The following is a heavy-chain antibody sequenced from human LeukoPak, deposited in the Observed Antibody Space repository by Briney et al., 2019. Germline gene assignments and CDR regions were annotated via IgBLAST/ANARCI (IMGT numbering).Heavy chain of an antibody. J-gene: IGHJ5*02. CDR1: GDSISSGFF. CDR2: VYRTGNT. V-gene: IGHV4-38-2*02. D-gene: IGHD6-13*01. CDR3: WRGTDLPPPPGIGAGPRLTWFDP. Sequence: SETLSLTCTVSGDSISSGFFWGWIRQSPDKGLEWIGSVYRTGNTYYEASLKSRVAISVDTSRNQFSLEPRSVTAADTAIDYCWRGTDLPPPPGIGAGPRLTWFDPWGQGTRVTVSS.